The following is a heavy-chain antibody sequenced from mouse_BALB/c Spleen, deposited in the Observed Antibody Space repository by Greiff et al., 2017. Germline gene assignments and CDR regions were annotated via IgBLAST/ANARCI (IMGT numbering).Heavy chain of an antibody. Sequence: EVKLVESGGGLVKLGGSLKLSCAASGFTFSSYYMSWVRQTPEKRLELVAAINSNGGSTYYPDTVKGRFTISRDNAKNTLYLQMSSLKSEDTALYYCARPLTTATSWFAYWGQGTLVTVSA. CDR1: GFTFSSYY. CDR3: ARPLTTATSWFAY. CDR2: INSNGGST. J-gene: IGHJ3*01. D-gene: IGHD1-2*01. V-gene: IGHV5-6-2*01.